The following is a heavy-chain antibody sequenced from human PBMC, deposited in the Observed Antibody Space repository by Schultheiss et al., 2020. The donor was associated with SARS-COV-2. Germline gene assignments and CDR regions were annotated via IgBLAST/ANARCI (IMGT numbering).Heavy chain of an antibody. V-gene: IGHV4-34*01. J-gene: IGHJ6*03. Sequence: SETLSLTCTVSGGSISGYYWSWIRQPPGKGLEWIGEINHSGSTNYNPSLKSRVTISVDTSKNQFSLKLSSVTAADTAVYYCARTHYYYYYMDVWGKGTTVTVSS. CDR3: ARTHYYYYYMDV. CDR1: GGSISGYY. CDR2: INHSGST.